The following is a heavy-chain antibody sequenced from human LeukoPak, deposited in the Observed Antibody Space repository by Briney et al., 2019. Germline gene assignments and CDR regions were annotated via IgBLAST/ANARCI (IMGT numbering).Heavy chain of an antibody. Sequence: GGSLRLCCAASGFTFSSYAMSWVRQAPGKGLEWVSGISGSGDNTYYADSVKGRFTISRDNSKNTLYVQVHSLGTEDTAAYYCAKGSYYDSSGSFYFDCWGQGTLVTVSS. V-gene: IGHV3-23*01. J-gene: IGHJ4*02. CDR2: ISGSGDNT. D-gene: IGHD3-22*01. CDR3: AKGSYYDSSGSFYFDC. CDR1: GFTFSSYA.